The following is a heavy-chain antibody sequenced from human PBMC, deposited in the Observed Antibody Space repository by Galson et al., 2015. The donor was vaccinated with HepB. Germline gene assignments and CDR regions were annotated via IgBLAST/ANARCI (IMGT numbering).Heavy chain of an antibody. V-gene: IGHV3-30*03. CDR1: GFTFSTYG. Sequence: SLRLSCAASGFTFSTYGMHWVRQAPGKGLEWVAVISYDGNNKYDADSVKSRFTISRDNSKNTLYLQMNSLRAEDTAVYYCARDHQDIVVIPAAMSSYLYSQYYMDVWGKGTTVTVSS. CDR3: ARDHQDIVVIPAAMSSYLYSQYYMDV. CDR2: ISYDGNNK. J-gene: IGHJ6*03. D-gene: IGHD2-2*01.